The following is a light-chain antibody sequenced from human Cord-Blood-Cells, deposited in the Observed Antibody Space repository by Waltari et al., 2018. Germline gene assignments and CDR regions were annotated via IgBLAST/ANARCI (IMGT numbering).Light chain of an antibody. CDR1: QSVSSSY. CDR3: QQYGSSPLT. V-gene: IGKV3-20*01. J-gene: IGKJ3*01. CDR2: GAC. Sequence: EIGLTQSPGTLSLSPVERATLSCRASQSVSSSYVAWYQQTPGPAPRLLIDGACSRATGIPDRFSGSGAGTDVTRTSSRLEADDFAVYYWQQYGSSPLTFGPGTKVDIK.